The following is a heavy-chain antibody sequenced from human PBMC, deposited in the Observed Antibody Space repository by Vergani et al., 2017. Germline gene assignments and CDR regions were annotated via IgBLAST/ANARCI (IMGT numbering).Heavy chain of an antibody. J-gene: IGHJ5*02. V-gene: IGHV5-51*03. CDR2: IYAGDSDV. CDR1: GYSITNYW. Sequence: EVQLVQSGAEVKKPGESLKISCQGSGYSITNYWIAWVRQRPGKGLEWMGIIYAGDSDVRYSPSFQGQVTMSVDKSLSTAYLQWSSLKASDTATYYCAKTHDFSSHYSAYNWLGHWGQGTQVTVAS. D-gene: IGHD3-3*01. CDR3: AKTHDFSSHYSAYNWLGH.